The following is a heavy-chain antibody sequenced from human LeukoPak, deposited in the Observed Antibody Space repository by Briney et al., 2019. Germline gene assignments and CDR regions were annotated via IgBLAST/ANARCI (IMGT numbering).Heavy chain of an antibody. D-gene: IGHD6-19*01. V-gene: IGHV4-39*01. CDR3: ARLDDSGSEFVD. CDR1: GGSISSSSYY. CDR2: IYYSGST. J-gene: IGHJ4*02. Sequence: SETLSLTCTVSGGSISSSSYYWGWIRQPPGKGLEWIGSIYYSGSTYYNPSLKSRVTISVDTSKNQFSLKLSSVTAADTAVYYCARLDDSGSEFVDWGQGTLVTVSS.